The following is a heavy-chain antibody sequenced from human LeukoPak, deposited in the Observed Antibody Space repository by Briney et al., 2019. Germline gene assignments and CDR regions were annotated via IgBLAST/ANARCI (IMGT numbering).Heavy chain of an antibody. CDR1: GGSISSGGYS. Sequence: PSETLSLTCAVSGGSISSGGYSWSWIRQPPGKGLEWIGEINHSGSTNYNPSLKSRVTISVDTSKNQFSLKLSSVTAADTAVYYCANYYYDSSGYPTSFGDWGQGTLVTVSS. J-gene: IGHJ4*02. CDR2: INHSGST. D-gene: IGHD3-22*01. V-gene: IGHV4-34*01. CDR3: ANYYYDSSGYPTSFGD.